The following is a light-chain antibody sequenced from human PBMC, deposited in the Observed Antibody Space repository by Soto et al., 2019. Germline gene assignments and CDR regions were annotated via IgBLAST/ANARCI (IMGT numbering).Light chain of an antibody. V-gene: IGKV1-39*01. J-gene: IGKJ1*01. Sequence: DIQMTQSPSSLSASVGDRVTITCRASQSIRSYLNWYHQKAGEAPKLLIYAASSLQSGVPSRFSGSGSGTDFTLTISSLQPEDFATYYCQQTYSTLWTFGQGTKVEIK. CDR2: AAS. CDR1: QSIRSY. CDR3: QQTYSTLWT.